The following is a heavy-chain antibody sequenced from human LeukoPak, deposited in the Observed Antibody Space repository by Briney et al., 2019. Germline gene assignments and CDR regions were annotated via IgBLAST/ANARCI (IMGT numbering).Heavy chain of an antibody. CDR3: ARMGYSSGWSGFDY. J-gene: IGHJ4*02. CDR2: IKQDGSEK. CDR1: GFTFSSYW. Sequence: GGSLRLSCAASGFTFSSYWMSWVRQAPGKGLEWVANIKQDGSEKYYVDSVKGRFTISRDNAKNSLYLQMNSLRAEDTAVYYCARMGYSSGWSGFDYWGQGTLVTVSS. V-gene: IGHV3-7*01. D-gene: IGHD6-19*01.